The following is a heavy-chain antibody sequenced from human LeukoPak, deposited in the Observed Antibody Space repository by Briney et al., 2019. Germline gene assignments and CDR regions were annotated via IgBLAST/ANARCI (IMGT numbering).Heavy chain of an antibody. Sequence: GGSLRLSCAASGFTFSTYAMSWARQAPGKGLEWVSGISSSGSGGNTYYADSVKGRFTISRDGSKNTLFLQMNTLRAEDTAIYYCAKDRTEGASYWYFDLWGRGTLVTVSS. CDR1: GFTFSTYA. D-gene: IGHD1-26*01. CDR2: ISSSGSGGNT. CDR3: AKDRTEGASYWYFDL. V-gene: IGHV3-23*01. J-gene: IGHJ2*01.